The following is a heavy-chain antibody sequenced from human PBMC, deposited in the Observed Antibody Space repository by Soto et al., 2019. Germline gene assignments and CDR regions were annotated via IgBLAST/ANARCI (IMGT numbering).Heavy chain of an antibody. J-gene: IGHJ5*02. V-gene: IGHV3-21*01. D-gene: IGHD3-10*01. CDR2: ISSSSSYI. CDR3: ARDAGEDGDWFDP. Sequence: EVQLVESGGGLVKPGGSLRLSCAASGFTFSSYSMNWVRQAPGKGLEWVSSISSSSSYIYYADSVKGRFTISRDNAKNSLYLQMNSLRAEDTAVYYCARDAGEDGDWFDPWGQGTLVTVSS. CDR1: GFTFSSYS.